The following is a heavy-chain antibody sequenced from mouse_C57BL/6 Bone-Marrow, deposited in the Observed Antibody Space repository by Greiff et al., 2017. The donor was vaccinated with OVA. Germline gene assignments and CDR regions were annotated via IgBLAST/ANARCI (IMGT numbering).Heavy chain of an antibody. Sequence: EVQVVESGPELVKPGDSVKISCKASGYSFTGYFMNWVMQSHGKSLEWIGRINPYNGDTFYNQKFKGKATLTVDKSSSTAHMELRSLTSEDSAVYYCARGDYYGSSPHYWGQGTTLTVSS. CDR3: ARGDYYGSSPHY. CDR2: INPYNGDT. D-gene: IGHD1-1*01. CDR1: GYSFTGYF. J-gene: IGHJ2*01. V-gene: IGHV1-20*01.